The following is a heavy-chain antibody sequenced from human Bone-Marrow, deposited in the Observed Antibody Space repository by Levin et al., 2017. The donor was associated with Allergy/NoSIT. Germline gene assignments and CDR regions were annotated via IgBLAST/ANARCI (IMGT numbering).Heavy chain of an antibody. D-gene: IGHD6-6*01. Sequence: SETLSLTCTVSGGPMSTYYWTWIRQSPGRGLEWIGYFYDSGSINYNPSLKSRVTISVDTARNQFSLKLHSVTAADTAVYFCARADGKAARAFCDLWGRGSLVAVSS. J-gene: IGHJ2*01. CDR3: ARADGKAARAFCDL. V-gene: IGHV4-59*01. CDR1: GGPMSTYY. CDR2: FYDSGSI.